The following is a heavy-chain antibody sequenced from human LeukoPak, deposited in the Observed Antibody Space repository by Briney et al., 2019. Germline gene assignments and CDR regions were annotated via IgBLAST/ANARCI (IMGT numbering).Heavy chain of an antibody. CDR1: GFTFSNYD. CDR2: ISGRGGGT. D-gene: IGHD4-17*01. CDR3: AKVDYGDYYFDY. Sequence: GGSLRLSCAASGFTFSNYDMSWVRQAPGKGLEWVSSISGRGGGTYYADSVKGRFTISRDNSKNTLYLQVNSLRAEDTAVYYCAKVDYGDYYFDYWGQGTLVTVSS. V-gene: IGHV3-23*01. J-gene: IGHJ4*02.